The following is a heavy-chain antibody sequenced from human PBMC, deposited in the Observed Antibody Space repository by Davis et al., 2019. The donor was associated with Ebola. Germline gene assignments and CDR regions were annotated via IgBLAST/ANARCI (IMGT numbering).Heavy chain of an antibody. CDR1: GGSFSGYY. CDR2: INPSGIT. D-gene: IGHD4-17*01. J-gene: IGHJ5*02. V-gene: IGHV4-34*01. CDR3: ARGHGAGFVA. Sequence: MPSETLSLTCAVYGGSFSGYYWSWIRQPPGKGLEWIGEINPSGITNYNSSLKSRVTISGDTSKKQFSLKLTSVTAADTAVYYCARGHGAGFVAWGQGTLVTVSS.